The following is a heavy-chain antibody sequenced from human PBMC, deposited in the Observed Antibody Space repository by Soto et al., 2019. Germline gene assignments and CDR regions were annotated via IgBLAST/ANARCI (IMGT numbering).Heavy chain of an antibody. D-gene: IGHD6-13*01. J-gene: IGHJ5*02. Sequence: QVQLVQSGAEVKKPGSSVKVSCRASGGTFNSYTLSWVRQAPGQGLEWLGRFIPVLGVTNYAQKFQGRVTLTADKSTSTAYMELNNLTSEDTAVYYCARGAAAAGTWYNWFDPWGQGTLVTVSS. CDR3: ARGAAAAGTWYNWFDP. V-gene: IGHV1-69*02. CDR2: FIPVLGVT. CDR1: GGTFNSYT.